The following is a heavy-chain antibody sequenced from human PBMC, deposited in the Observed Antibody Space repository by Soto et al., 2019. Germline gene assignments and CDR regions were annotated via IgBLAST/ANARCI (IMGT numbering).Heavy chain of an antibody. J-gene: IGHJ6*02. CDR3: AREGVGTPIYYGMDV. Sequence: QVQLVESGGGVVQPGRSLRLSCAASGFTFSSYGMHWVRQAPGKGPEWVAVIWYDGSNKYYADSVKGRFTISRDNSKNTLYLQMNSLRAEDTAVYYCAREGVGTPIYYGMDVWGQGTTVTVSS. CDR1: GFTFSSYG. D-gene: IGHD6-13*01. CDR2: IWYDGSNK. V-gene: IGHV3-33*01.